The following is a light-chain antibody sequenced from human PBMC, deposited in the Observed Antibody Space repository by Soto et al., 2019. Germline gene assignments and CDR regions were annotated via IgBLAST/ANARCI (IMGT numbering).Light chain of an antibody. J-gene: IGKJ1*01. CDR1: QSVSSN. CDR2: GAS. V-gene: IGKV3-15*01. CDR3: QQHNNWTPWT. Sequence: EIVMTQSPASLSVSLGDRATISFRASQSVSSNLNWYQQKPGQAPRLLIYGASACATGVPSRFSGSGSGTEVTLTIISLQSEDFAVYYCQQHNNWTPWTFGQGTKVDIK.